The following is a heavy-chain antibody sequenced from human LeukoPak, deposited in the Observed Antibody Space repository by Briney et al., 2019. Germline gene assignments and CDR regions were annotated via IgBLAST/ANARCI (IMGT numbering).Heavy chain of an antibody. CDR1: GFTFSSYW. CDR3: ARVMGLLDPFDY. Sequence: GGSLRLSCAASGFTFSSYWMTWVRQAPGKGLEWVANIKQDGSEAYYVDSVKGRFTVSRDNAKNSLYLQLNSLRAEDTAIYYCARVMGLLDPFDYWGQGTLVAVSS. CDR2: IKQDGSEA. V-gene: IGHV3-7*03. D-gene: IGHD3-22*01. J-gene: IGHJ4*02.